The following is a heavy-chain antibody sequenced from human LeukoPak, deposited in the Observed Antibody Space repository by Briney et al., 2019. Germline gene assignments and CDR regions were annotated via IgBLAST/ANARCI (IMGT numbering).Heavy chain of an antibody. Sequence: PGGSLRLSCAASGFNFSSYWMNWVRQAPGKGLEWVANIKQDGGEKYYVDSVKDRFTISRDNAKNSLILQMNSLRVEDTAVYYCARDQTNDAFDIWGQGTMVTVSS. V-gene: IGHV3-7*01. D-gene: IGHD2-8*01. CDR1: GFNFSSYW. CDR2: IKQDGGEK. J-gene: IGHJ3*02. CDR3: ARDQTNDAFDI.